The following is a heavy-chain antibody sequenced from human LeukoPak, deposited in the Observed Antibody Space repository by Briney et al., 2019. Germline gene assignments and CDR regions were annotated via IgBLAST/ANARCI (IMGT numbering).Heavy chain of an antibody. V-gene: IGHV3-30*02. D-gene: IGHD6-19*01. CDR1: GFTFSNSG. Sequence: GGSLRLACTASGFTFSNSGMHWVRQAPGKGLEGVAFIRYDGSNEFYVDSVKGRFTISRDNSMNTLNLQMSSLRPEDTAVYYCARSVAGITWFDPWGQGTLVTVSS. CDR2: IRYDGSNE. J-gene: IGHJ5*02. CDR3: ARSVAGITWFDP.